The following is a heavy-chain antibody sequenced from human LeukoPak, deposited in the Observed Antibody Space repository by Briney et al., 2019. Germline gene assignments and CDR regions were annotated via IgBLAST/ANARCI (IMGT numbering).Heavy chain of an antibody. CDR3: ARERGAYDILTGYYPAPLDY. CDR1: GYTFANYG. V-gene: IGHV1-69*04. CDR2: IIPILGIA. J-gene: IGHJ4*02. D-gene: IGHD3-9*01. Sequence: APVKVSCKASGYTFANYGIIWVRQAPGQGLEWMGRIIPILGIANYAQKFQGRVTITADKSTSTAYMELSSLRSEDTAVYYCARERGAYDILTGYYPAPLDYWGQGTLVTVSS.